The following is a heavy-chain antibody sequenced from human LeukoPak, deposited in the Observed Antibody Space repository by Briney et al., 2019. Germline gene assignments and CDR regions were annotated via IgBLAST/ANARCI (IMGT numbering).Heavy chain of an antibody. J-gene: IGHJ2*01. CDR1: GYTFTSYG. CDR3: ARRALCGGDCYDYWYFDL. D-gene: IGHD2-21*02. CDR2: ISAYNGNT. Sequence: ASVKVSCKASGYTFTSYGISWVRQAPGQGLEWMGWISAYNGNTNYAQKLQGRVTMTTDTSTSTAYMELSSLRSEDTAVYYCARRALCGGDCYDYWYFDLWGRGTLVTVSS. V-gene: IGHV1-18*01.